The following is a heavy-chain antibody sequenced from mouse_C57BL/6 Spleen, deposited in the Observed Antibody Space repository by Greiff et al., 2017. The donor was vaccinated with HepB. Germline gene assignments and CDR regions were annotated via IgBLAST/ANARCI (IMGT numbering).Heavy chain of an antibody. CDR1: GYTFTSYW. CDR2: INPSNGGT. V-gene: IGHV1-53*01. D-gene: IGHD1-1*01. Sequence: VQLKQPGTELVKPGASVKLSCKASGYTFTSYWMHWVKQRPGQGLEWIGNINPSNGGTNYNEKFKSKATLTVDKSSSTAYMQLSSLTSEDSAVYYCARGLSSVYWYFDVWGTGTTVTVSS. J-gene: IGHJ1*03. CDR3: ARGLSSVYWYFDV.